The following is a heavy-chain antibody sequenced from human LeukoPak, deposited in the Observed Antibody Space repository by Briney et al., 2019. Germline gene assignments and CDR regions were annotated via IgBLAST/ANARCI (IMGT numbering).Heavy chain of an antibody. D-gene: IGHD3-22*01. CDR3: ARDGITMIVPRAFDI. J-gene: IGHJ3*02. Sequence: GRSLRLSCAASGFTFDDYAMHWVRQAPGKGLEWVSGISWNSGSIGYADSVKGRFTISRDNAKNSLYLQMNSLRADDTAVYYCARDGITMIVPRAFDIWGQGTMVTVSS. V-gene: IGHV3-9*01. CDR2: ISWNSGSI. CDR1: GFTFDDYA.